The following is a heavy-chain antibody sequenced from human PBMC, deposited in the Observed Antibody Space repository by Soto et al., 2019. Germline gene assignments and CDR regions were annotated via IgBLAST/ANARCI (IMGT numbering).Heavy chain of an antibody. Sequence: EVQLVESGGGLVQPGGSLRLSCAASGFTFSSYWMHWVRQAPGKGLVWVSRIKSKTDGGTTDYAAPVKGRFTISRDDSKNTLYLQMNSLKTEDTAVYYCTTAYDSSGQDYWGQGTLVTVSS. CDR2: IKSKTDGGTT. J-gene: IGHJ4*02. CDR3: TTAYDSSGQDY. D-gene: IGHD3-22*01. V-gene: IGHV3-15*07. CDR1: GFTFSSYW.